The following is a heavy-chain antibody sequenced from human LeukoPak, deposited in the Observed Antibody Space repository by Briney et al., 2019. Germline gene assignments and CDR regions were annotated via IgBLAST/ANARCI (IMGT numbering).Heavy chain of an antibody. V-gene: IGHV4-59*12. CDR2: IYHFGNT. J-gene: IGHJ1*01. D-gene: IGHD3-10*01. CDR3: ARSTSVVRGVIADFQH. Sequence: SETLSLTCTVSGGSISGFYWSWIRQPPGKGLEWIGYIYHFGNTFYNPSLKSRVTLSIDRSKNQFSLKLSSVSAADTAVYYCARSTSVVRGVIADFQHWGQGTLVTVSS. CDR1: GGSISGFY.